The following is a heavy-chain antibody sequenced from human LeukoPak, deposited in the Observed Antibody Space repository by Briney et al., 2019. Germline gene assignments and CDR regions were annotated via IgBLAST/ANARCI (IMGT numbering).Heavy chain of an antibody. CDR3: AREFWGPDY. Sequence: GGSLRLSCAASGFSFSDYYMSWIRQAPGKGLEWLSHISSSNSIVYYADSVKGRFTISRDNAKNSLFLQMNNLRAEDTAVYYCAREFWGPDYWGQGTLVTVSS. J-gene: IGHJ4*02. CDR1: GFSFSDYY. D-gene: IGHD7-27*01. CDR2: ISSSNSIV. V-gene: IGHV3-11*04.